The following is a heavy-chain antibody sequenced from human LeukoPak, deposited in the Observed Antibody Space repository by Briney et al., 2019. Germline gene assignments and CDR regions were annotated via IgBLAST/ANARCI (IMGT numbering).Heavy chain of an antibody. D-gene: IGHD5-18*01. V-gene: IGHV3-23*01. CDR3: AKFAAPRRRTAMDDSFDY. J-gene: IGHJ4*02. CDR1: GFTFSTYW. Sequence: GGSLRLSCAASGFTFSTYWMRWVRQAPGKGLEWVSAISGSGGSTYYADSVKGRFTISRDNSKNTLYLQMNSLRAEDTAVYYCAKFAAPRRRTAMDDSFDYWGQGTLVTVSS. CDR2: ISGSGGST.